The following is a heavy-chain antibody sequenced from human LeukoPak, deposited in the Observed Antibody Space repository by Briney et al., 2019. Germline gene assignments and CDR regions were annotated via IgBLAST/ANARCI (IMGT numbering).Heavy chain of an antibody. V-gene: IGHV4-39*01. CDR1: GGSISSSSYY. CDR3: ARLTPDTAMVVDY. D-gene: IGHD5-18*01. CDR2: IHYSGST. Sequence: PSETLSLTCTVSGGSISSSSYYWGWIRQPPGKGLEWIGSIHYSGSTYYNPSLKSRVTISVDTSKNQFSLKLSSVTAADTAVYYCARLTPDTAMVVDYWGQGTLVTVSS. J-gene: IGHJ4*02.